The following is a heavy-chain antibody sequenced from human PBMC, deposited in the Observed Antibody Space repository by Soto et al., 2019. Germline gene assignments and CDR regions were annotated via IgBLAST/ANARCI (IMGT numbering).Heavy chain of an antibody. V-gene: IGHV3-23*01. J-gene: IGHJ5*02. D-gene: IGHD5-18*01. CDR3: ATGYSYATFDP. Sequence: GGSLRLSCAASGFTFSSYAMSWVRQAPGKGLEWISGISGSGDSTYYADSVKGRFTISRDNSKNTLYLQMNNLRAEDTAVYYCATGYSYATFDPWGQGTLVTVSS. CDR2: ISGSGDST. CDR1: GFTFSSYA.